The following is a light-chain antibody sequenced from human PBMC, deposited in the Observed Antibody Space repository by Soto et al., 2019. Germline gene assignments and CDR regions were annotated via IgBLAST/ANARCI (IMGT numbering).Light chain of an antibody. Sequence: GARVTITCRASQSISGWLAWHQQKPGRAPKLLISKASSLESGVPSRFSGSGFGTEFTLTISSLQPDDFATYYCQQYNSYRAFGQGTKVDIK. V-gene: IGKV1-5*03. CDR2: KAS. CDR1: QSISGW. CDR3: QQYNSYRA. J-gene: IGKJ1*01.